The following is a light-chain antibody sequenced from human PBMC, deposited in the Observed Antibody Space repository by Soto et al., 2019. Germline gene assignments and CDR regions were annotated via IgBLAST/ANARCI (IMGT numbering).Light chain of an antibody. CDR3: QKYDSAPQT. J-gene: IGKJ1*01. CDR1: QGIIEY. V-gene: IGKV1-27*01. CDR2: AAS. Sequence: DIQMTQSPSSLSASVGDRVTITCRASQGIIEYLAWYQQKPGKAPKLLIYAASTLQPGVPSRFSGSGAGTDFTLTISGLQPEDVATYFCQKYDSAPQTFGPGTKVEIK.